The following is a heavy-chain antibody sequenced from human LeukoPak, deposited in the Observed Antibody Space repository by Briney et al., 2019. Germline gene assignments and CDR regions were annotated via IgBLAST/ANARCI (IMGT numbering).Heavy chain of an antibody. CDR3: ARDRKTDEDSSGWYDY. CDR2: INPNSGGT. D-gene: IGHD6-19*01. V-gene: IGHV1-2*02. CDR1: GYTFTRYY. Sequence: ASVKVSCKASGYTFTRYYMHWVRQAPGQGLEWMGWINPNSGGTNYAQKFQGRVTMTRDTSISTAYMELSRLRSDDTAVYYCARDRKTDEDSSGWYDYWGQGTLVTVSS. J-gene: IGHJ4*02.